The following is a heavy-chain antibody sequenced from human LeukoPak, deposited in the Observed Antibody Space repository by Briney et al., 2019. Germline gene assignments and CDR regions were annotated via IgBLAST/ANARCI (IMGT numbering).Heavy chain of an antibody. J-gene: IGHJ4*02. Sequence: GGSPRLSCAASGFTFSDAWMTWLRQAPGQGLEWIGLIKRKSDGGTTQYGPPMDGRFTISRDDSKETLYLQMDSVKTEDTAVYYCATGSRGDFWGQGTLVTVSS. V-gene: IGHV3-15*05. CDR1: GFTFSDAW. CDR2: IKRKSDGGTT. CDR3: ATGSRGDF. D-gene: IGHD2-2*01.